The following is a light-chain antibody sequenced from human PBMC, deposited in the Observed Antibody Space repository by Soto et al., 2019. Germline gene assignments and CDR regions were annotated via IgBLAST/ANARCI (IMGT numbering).Light chain of an antibody. Sequence: QSVLTQPASVSGSPGQSITISCTGTSSEVGGYNYVSWYQQHPGKAPKLMIYDVSNRPSGVSNRFSGSKSGNTASLTISGLQAEDEADYYCSSYISSSTLYVFGTGTKVTVL. CDR2: DVS. CDR1: SSEVGGYNY. J-gene: IGLJ1*01. CDR3: SSYISSSTLYV. V-gene: IGLV2-14*01.